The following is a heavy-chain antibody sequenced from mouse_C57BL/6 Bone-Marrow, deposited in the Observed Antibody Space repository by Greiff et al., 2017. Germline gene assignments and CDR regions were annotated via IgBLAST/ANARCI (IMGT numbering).Heavy chain of an antibody. V-gene: IGHV1-42*01. CDR3: ARYARHDGYYYFDY. CDR2: INPSTGGT. CDR1: GYSFTGYY. D-gene: IGHD2-3*01. J-gene: IGHJ2*01. Sequence: VQLQQSGPELVKPGASVKISCKASGYSFTGYYMNWVKQSPEKSLEWIGEINPSTGGTTYNQKFKAKATLTVDKSSSTAYMQLKSLTSEDSACYYCARYARHDGYYYFDYWGQGTTLTVSS.